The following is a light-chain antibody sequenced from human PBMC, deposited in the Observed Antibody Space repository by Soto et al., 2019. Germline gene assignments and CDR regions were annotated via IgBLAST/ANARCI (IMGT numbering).Light chain of an antibody. CDR3: QQYGSSTYT. CDR1: QSVSRSY. J-gene: IGKJ2*01. CDR2: GAS. V-gene: IGKV3-20*01. Sequence: EIVLTQSPGTVSLSPGERATLSCRASQSVSRSYLAWYQLKPGQAPRLLIYGASSRATGIPDRFSGSGSGTDFTLTISRLEPEDFAVYYCQQYGSSTYTFGQGTKFEIK.